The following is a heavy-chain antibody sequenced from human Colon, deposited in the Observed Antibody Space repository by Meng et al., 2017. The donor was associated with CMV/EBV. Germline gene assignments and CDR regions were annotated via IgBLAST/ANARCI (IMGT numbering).Heavy chain of an antibody. Sequence: SETLSLTCTVSIYSISSGYYWGWIRQPPGKGLEWIGAIYHSGSTLYSPSLQSRVTISVDTPKNQFSLRLTSVTAADTAVNYCALSKGTAMISNWGQGTLVTVSS. CDR2: IYHSGST. V-gene: IGHV4-38-2*02. J-gene: IGHJ4*02. D-gene: IGHD5-18*01. CDR3: ALSKGTAMISN. CDR1: IYSISSGYY.